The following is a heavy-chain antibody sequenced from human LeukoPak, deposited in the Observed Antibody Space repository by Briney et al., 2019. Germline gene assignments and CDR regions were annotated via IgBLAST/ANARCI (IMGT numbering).Heavy chain of an antibody. Sequence: GGSPRLSCAASGFSFDNAWMNWARQAPGKGLEWVGRIKRKTDGGTTDYATPVKGRFTISRDDSKNTLYLQMNSLKTEDTAMYYCTTESKLDGQFYYWGQGTLVTVSS. J-gene: IGHJ4*02. CDR1: GFSFDNAW. CDR3: TTESKLDGQFYY. V-gene: IGHV3-15*01. D-gene: IGHD5-24*01. CDR2: IKRKTDGGTT.